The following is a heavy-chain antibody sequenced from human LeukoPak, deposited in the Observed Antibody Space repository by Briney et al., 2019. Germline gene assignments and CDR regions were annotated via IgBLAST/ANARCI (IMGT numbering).Heavy chain of an antibody. CDR2: ISSSSSYI. J-gene: IGHJ4*02. D-gene: IGHD2-8*01. CDR1: GFTFSSYS. Sequence: GGSLRLSCAASGFTFSSYSMNWVRQAPGKGLEWVSSISSSSSYIYYADSVKGRFTISRDNAKNSLYLQMNSLRAEDTAVYYCARDIVLMVYANDYWGQGTLVTVSS. CDR3: ARDIVLMVYANDY. V-gene: IGHV3-21*01.